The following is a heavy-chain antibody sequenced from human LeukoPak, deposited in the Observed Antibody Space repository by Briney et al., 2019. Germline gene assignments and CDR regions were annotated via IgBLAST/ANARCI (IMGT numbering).Heavy chain of an antibody. CDR2: ISAYNGNT. Sequence: ASVKVSCKASGYTFTSYGISWVRQAPGQGLEWMGWISAYNGNTNYAQKLQGRVTMTTDTSTSTAYMELRSLRSDDTAVYYCASRLYSSGWYGGFSPPDAFDIWGQGTMVTVSS. D-gene: IGHD6-19*01. CDR1: GYTFTSYG. CDR3: ASRLYSSGWYGGFSPPDAFDI. V-gene: IGHV1-18*01. J-gene: IGHJ3*02.